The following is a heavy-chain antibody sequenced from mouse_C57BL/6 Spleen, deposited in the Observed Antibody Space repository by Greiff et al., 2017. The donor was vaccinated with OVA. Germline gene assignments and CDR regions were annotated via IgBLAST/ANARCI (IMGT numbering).Heavy chain of an antibody. Sequence: QVQLQQPGAELVKPGASVKLSCKASGYTFTSYWMQWVKQRPGQGLEWIGEIDPSDSYTNYNQKFKGKATLTVDTTSSTAYMQLSSLTSEYSAVYYCARMFAYWGQGTLVTVSA. V-gene: IGHV1-50*01. J-gene: IGHJ3*01. CDR2: IDPSDSYT. CDR3: ARMFAY. CDR1: GYTFTSYW.